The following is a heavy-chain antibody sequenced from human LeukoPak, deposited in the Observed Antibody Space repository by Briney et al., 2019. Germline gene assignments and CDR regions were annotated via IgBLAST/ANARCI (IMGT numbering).Heavy chain of an antibody. V-gene: IGHV3-7*01. Sequence: PGGSLRLSCAGSGFTFSDFWMTWVRQTPGKGLEWVANIKEDGTEKNLVDSVKGRFTISRDNAKNSLHLQMNSLRAEDTAVYYCARGGELLRPADYWGQGTLVTVSS. CDR1: GFTFSDFW. D-gene: IGHD1-26*01. J-gene: IGHJ4*02. CDR3: ARGGELLRPADY. CDR2: IKEDGTEK.